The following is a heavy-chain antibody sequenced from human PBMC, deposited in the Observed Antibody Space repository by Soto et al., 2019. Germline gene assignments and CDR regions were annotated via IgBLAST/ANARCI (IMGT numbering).Heavy chain of an antibody. Sequence: GGSLRLSCAASAFTFSDYYMTWIRQAPGKGLEWVSYISSTSGTISYADSVEGRFTLSRDNAKSSLFLQMNSLRAEDTAVYYCARAVYTSKTTFDYWGQGTLVTVSS. CDR1: AFTFSDYY. V-gene: IGHV3-11*01. J-gene: IGHJ4*02. D-gene: IGHD1-7*01. CDR2: ISSTSGTI. CDR3: ARAVYTSKTTFDY.